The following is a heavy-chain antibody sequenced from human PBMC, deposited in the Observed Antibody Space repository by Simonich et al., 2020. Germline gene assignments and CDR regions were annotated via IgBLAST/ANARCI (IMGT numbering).Heavy chain of an antibody. J-gene: IGHJ4*02. D-gene: IGHD6-6*01. CDR1: GGSISSSSYY. CDR3: ARWAYSSSYFDY. V-gene: IGHV4-39*01. Sequence: QLQLQESGPGLVKPSETLSLTCTVSGGSISSSSYYWGWIRQPPGKGLEGIGGIYYSGSTYYNPSLKSRVTISVDTSKNQFSRKLSSVTAADTAVYYCARWAYSSSYFDYWGQGTLVTVSS. CDR2: IYYSGST.